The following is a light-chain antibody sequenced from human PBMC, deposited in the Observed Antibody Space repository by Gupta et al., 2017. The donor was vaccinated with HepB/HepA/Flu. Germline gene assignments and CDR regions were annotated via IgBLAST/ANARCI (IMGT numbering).Light chain of an antibody. Sequence: EIVLTQSPGTLSLYPGERASLSCRASQSVPRGYLAWYQQKLGQAPRLLIYSVSSRAAGIPDRFNGRGSGRDFTLTISRLEPEDFAVYYCQQYGSSQYTFGQGTRLEIK. CDR3: QQYGSSQYT. CDR1: QSVPRGY. J-gene: IGKJ2*01. CDR2: SVS. V-gene: IGKV3-20*01.